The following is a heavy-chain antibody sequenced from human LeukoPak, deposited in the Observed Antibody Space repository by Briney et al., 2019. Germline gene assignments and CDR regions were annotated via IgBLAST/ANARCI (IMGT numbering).Heavy chain of an antibody. CDR3: AHTDTTYYYDSSGPRFDY. J-gene: IGHJ4*02. D-gene: IGHD3-22*01. CDR2: INPSGGST. Sequence: ASVKVSCKASGYTFTSYYMHWVRQAPGQGLEWMGIINPSGGSTSYAQKFQGRVTMTRDMSTSTVYMELSSLRSEDTAVYYCAHTDTTYYYDSSGPRFDYWGQGTLVTVSS. CDR1: GYTFTSYY. V-gene: IGHV1-46*01.